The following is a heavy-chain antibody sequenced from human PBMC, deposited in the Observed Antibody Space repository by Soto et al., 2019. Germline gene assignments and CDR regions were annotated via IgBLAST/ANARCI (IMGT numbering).Heavy chain of an antibody. CDR1: GFTFSDYY. V-gene: IGHV3-11*01. Sequence: GGSLRLSCAASGFTFSDYYMSWIRQAPGKGLEWVSYIGSSGSTIYYADSVKGRFTISRDNAKNSLYLQMNSLRAEDTAVYYCARASDRYSSSWYGSYYYYYYGMDVWGQGTTVTVSS. D-gene: IGHD6-13*01. J-gene: IGHJ6*02. CDR3: ARASDRYSSSWYGSYYYYYYGMDV. CDR2: IGSSGSTI.